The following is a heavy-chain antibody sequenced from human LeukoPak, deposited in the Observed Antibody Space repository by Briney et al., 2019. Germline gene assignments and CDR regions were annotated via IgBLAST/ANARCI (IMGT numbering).Heavy chain of an antibody. CDR1: GGSISSGDYY. Sequence: SETRSLTCTLSGGSISSGDYYWSWVRHPPGKGLEWIGYIYYSGSTYYNPSLKSRVTISVDTSKNQFSLKLSSVTAADTAVYYCASDNVEMATKNWGQGTLVTVSS. CDR3: ASDNVEMATKN. D-gene: IGHD5-24*01. J-gene: IGHJ4*02. V-gene: IGHV4-30-4*01. CDR2: IYYSGST.